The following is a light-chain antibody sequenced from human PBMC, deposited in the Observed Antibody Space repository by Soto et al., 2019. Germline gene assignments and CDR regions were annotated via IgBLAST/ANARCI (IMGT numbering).Light chain of an antibody. CDR2: AAS. CDR3: QQLRSFTST. CDR1: QDIAIY. V-gene: IGKV1-9*01. Sequence: IQFTQSPSSLSASVGDRVTITCRASQDIAIYLAWYRQKPGEAPKLLIYAASTLHGGVPSRFSGSGAGTDFALTITSLQAEDVATDYCQQLRSFTSTFGGGTQVDI. J-gene: IGKJ4*01.